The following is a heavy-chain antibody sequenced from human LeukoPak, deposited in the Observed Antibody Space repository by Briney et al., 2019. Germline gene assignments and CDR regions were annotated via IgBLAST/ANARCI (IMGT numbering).Heavy chain of an antibody. Sequence: GGSLRLSCAASGFTFSSYAMIWVRQDPGKGLEWVSAISGSGGSTYYADSVKGRFTISRDNSKNTLYLQMNSLRAEDTAVYYCAKGDCSSTSCPRTDAFDIWGQGTMVTVSS. J-gene: IGHJ3*02. V-gene: IGHV3-23*01. CDR1: GFTFSSYA. CDR3: AKGDCSSTSCPRTDAFDI. D-gene: IGHD2-2*01. CDR2: ISGSGGST.